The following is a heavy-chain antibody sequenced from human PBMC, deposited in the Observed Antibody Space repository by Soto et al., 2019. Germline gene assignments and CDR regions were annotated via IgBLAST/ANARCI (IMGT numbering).Heavy chain of an antibody. CDR3: ARAVEQSYYSYGMDV. CDR1: GGTFSSYG. J-gene: IGHJ6*02. Sequence: QVQLVQSGAEVKKPGSSVKVSCKASGGTFSSYGISWVRQAPGQGLEWMGGIIPIFGTANYAQKFQGRVTLTADDSTSTAYMELSRLRSEDTAVYYCARAVEQSYYSYGMDVWGQGTTVTVSS. V-gene: IGHV1-69*12. CDR2: IIPIFGTA.